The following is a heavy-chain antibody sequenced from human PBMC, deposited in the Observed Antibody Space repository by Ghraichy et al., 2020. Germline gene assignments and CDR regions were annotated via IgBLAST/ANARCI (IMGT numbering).Heavy chain of an antibody. Sequence: GESLNISCAASGFTFSSYGMHWVRQAPGKGLEWVAFIRYDGSNKYYADSVKGRFTISRDNSKNTLYLQMNSLRAEDTAVYYCAKDASVYYYDSSGAIDYWGQGTLVTVSS. CDR3: AKDASVYYYDSSGAIDY. CDR1: GFTFSSYG. CDR2: IRYDGSNK. J-gene: IGHJ4*02. D-gene: IGHD3-22*01. V-gene: IGHV3-30*02.